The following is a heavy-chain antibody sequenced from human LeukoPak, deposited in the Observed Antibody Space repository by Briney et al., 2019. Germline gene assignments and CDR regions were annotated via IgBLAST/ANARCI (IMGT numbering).Heavy chain of an antibody. J-gene: IGHJ5*01. CDR2: IYYGRTT. D-gene: IGHD5-12*01. V-gene: IGHV4-39*01. Sequence: SETLSLTCIVSGGSISSISSNNYHWGWIRQPPGKGLEWIGSIYYGRTTYYNPSLDGRVTISLDTSANHFSLQLNSVTAADTAVYYCVRHDGRGGATMGAFDSWGQGSLVTVSS. CDR3: VRHDGRGGATMGAFDS. CDR1: GGSISSISSNNYH.